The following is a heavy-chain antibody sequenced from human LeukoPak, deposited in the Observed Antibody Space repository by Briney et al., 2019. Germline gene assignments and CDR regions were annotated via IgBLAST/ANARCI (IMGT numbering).Heavy chain of an antibody. CDR2: IYTSGST. CDR3: ARDKGVRSGWSTEHYYYYYMDV. J-gene: IGHJ6*03. CDR1: GGSISSGSYY. V-gene: IGHV4-61*02. Sequence: PSETLSLTCTVSGGSISSGSYYWSWIRQPAGKGLEWIGRIYTSGSTNYNPSLKSRVTISVDTSKNQFSLKLSSVTAADTAVYYCARDKGVRSGWSTEHYYYYYMDVWGKGTTVTISS. D-gene: IGHD6-19*01.